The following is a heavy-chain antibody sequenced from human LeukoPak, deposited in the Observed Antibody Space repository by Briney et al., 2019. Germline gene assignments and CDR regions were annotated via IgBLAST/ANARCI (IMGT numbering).Heavy chain of an antibody. CDR2: IYYSGST. CDR1: GGSISSSSYY. Sequence: NTSETLSLTCTVSGGSISSSSYYWGWIRQPPGKGLEWIGSIYYSGSTYYNPSLKSRVTISVDTSKNQFSLKLSSVTAADTAVYYCASGGGSGSSDSRVYYYYGMDVWGKGTTVTVSS. J-gene: IGHJ6*04. V-gene: IGHV4-39*07. D-gene: IGHD3-10*01. CDR3: ASGGGSGSSDSRVYYYYGMDV.